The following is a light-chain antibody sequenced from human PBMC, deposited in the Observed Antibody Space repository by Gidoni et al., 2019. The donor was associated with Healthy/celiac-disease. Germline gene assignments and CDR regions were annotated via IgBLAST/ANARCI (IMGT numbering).Light chain of an antibody. V-gene: IGKV2-28*01. CDR3: MQALQTPLT. CDR1: QSLLHSNGYNY. J-gene: IGKJ4*01. CDR2: LGS. Sequence: DIVMTQSPLSLPVTPGEQASIYCRSSQSLLHSNGYNYLDWYLQKPGQSPQLLIYLGSNRASGVPDRFSGSGSGTDFTLKISRVEAEDVGVYYCMQALQTPLTFGGGTKVEIK.